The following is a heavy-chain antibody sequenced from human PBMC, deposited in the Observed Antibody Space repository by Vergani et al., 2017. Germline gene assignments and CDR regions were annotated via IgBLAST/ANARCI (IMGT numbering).Heavy chain of an antibody. CDR1: GYTSTGYY. J-gene: IGHJ4*02. D-gene: IGHD6-19*01. Sequence: QVQLVQSGAEVKKPGASVKVSCKASGYTSTGYYMHWVRQAPGQGLVWMGWINPNSGGTNYAQKFQGRVTMTRDTSISTAYMERRRLGSDDTAVDYCSGGQWLPTLSFDYWGQGTLVTVSS. CDR3: SGGQWLPTLSFDY. CDR2: INPNSGGT. V-gene: IGHV1-2*02.